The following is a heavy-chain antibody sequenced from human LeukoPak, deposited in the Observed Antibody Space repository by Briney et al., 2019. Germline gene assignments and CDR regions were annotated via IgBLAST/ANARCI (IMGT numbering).Heavy chain of an antibody. CDR1: GFTVSNNY. J-gene: IGHJ4*02. Sequence: GGSLRLSCAASGFTVSNNYMTWVRQAPGKGLEWVSVIYSGGNTYYADSAKGRFTISRDNSKNTLCLQMNSLRVEDTAVYYCARTGGNGPTIDSWGQGTLVTVSS. CDR2: IYSGGNT. D-gene: IGHD3-16*01. CDR3: ARTGGNGPTIDS. V-gene: IGHV3-53*01.